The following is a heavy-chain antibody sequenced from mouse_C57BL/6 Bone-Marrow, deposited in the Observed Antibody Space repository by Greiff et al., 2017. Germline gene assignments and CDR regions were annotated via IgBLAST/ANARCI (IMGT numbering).Heavy chain of an antibody. CDR3: ASYDGFAY. CDR1: GFTFSDYG. CDR2: ISSGSSTI. D-gene: IGHD2-12*01. Sequence: VQLQQSGGGLVKPGGSLKLSCAASGFTFSDYGMHWVRQAPEKGLEWVSYISSGSSTIYYADTVKGRFTISRDNAKNTLFLQMTSLRSEDTAMYYCASYDGFAYWGQGTLVTVSA. J-gene: IGHJ3*01. V-gene: IGHV5-17*01.